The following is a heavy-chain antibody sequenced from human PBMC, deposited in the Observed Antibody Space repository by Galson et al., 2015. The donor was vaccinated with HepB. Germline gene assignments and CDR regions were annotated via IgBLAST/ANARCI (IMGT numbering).Heavy chain of an antibody. CDR2: INSRGTT. J-gene: IGHJ4*02. D-gene: IGHD2-2*01. CDR3: ARERVGGDFDH. CDR1: GGALSSSL. V-gene: IGHV4-59*12. Sequence: SETLSLTCAVSGGALSSSLWTWIRQPPGKGLEWVGYINSRGTTDYNPSLKSRVSISVDPSKKQFSLRLSSVTAADTAVYYCARERVGGDFDHWGQGTPVTVAS.